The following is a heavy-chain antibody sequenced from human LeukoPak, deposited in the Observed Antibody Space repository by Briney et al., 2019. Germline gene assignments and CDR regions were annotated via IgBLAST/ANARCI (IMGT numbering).Heavy chain of an antibody. CDR2: ISCDGSNK. V-gene: IGHV3-30*18. D-gene: IGHD5-12*01. J-gene: IGHJ6*02. CDR3: AKIAVATIRPYYYGMDV. CDR1: GFTFGTFG. Sequence: GRSLRLSCAASGFTFGTFGMHWVRQAPGKGLEWVAVISCDGSNKYYADSVKGRFTISRDNSKNTLYLQMNSLRAEDTAVYYCAKIAVATIRPYYYGMDVWGQGTTVTVSS.